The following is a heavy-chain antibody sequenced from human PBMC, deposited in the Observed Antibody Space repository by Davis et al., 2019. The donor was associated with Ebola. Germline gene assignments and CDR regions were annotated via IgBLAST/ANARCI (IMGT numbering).Heavy chain of an antibody. Sequence: PGGSLRLSCAASGFTFSSYGMPWVRQAPGKGLEWVAVIWYDGSNKYYADSVKGRFTISRDNSKNTLYLQMNSLRAEDTAVYYCAKDAGALIGYYFDYWGQGTLVTVSS. CDR3: AKDAGALIGYYFDY. V-gene: IGHV3-30*02. CDR2: IWYDGSNK. CDR1: GFTFSSYG. D-gene: IGHD1-26*01. J-gene: IGHJ4*02.